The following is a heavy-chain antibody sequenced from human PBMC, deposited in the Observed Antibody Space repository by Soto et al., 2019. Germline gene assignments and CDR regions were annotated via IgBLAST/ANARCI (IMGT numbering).Heavy chain of an antibody. CDR1: GGSISSYY. V-gene: IGHV4-59*01. D-gene: IGHD6-6*01. J-gene: IGHJ6*02. Sequence: QVQLQESGPGLVKPSETLSLTCTVSGGSISSYYWSWIRRPPGKGLEWIGCIYYSGSTNYNPSLQSRVTLSVDTAKNQFSPELSSVTAAGKAVYYWARGQYSRSSIPGDYYYGMDVWGQGTTVTVSS. CDR2: IYYSGST. CDR3: ARGQYSRSSIPGDYYYGMDV.